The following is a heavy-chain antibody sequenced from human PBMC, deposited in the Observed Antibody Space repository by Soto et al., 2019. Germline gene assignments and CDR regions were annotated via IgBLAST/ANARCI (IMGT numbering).Heavy chain of an antibody. J-gene: IGHJ4*02. CDR2: IYYSGST. CDR1: GGSISSYY. Sequence: PSETLSLTYTVSGGSISSYYWSWIRQPPGKGLEWIGYIYYSGSTNYNPSLKSRVTISVDTSKNQFSLKLSSVTAADTAVYYCARERDGSFYFDYWGQGTLVTVSS. D-gene: IGHD6-13*01. CDR3: ARERDGSFYFDY. V-gene: IGHV4-59*01.